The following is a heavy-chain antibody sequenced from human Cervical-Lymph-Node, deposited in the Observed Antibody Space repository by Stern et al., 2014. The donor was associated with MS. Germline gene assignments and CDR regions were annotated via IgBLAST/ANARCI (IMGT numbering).Heavy chain of an antibody. CDR2: IYNSGAT. D-gene: IGHD1-26*01. V-gene: IGHV4-31*03. J-gene: IGHJ5*02. CDR1: GDSINSGGHY. CDR3: ASRWSGTYYGQNWFDP. Sequence: QLQLQESGPGLVKPSQTLSLTCTVSGDSINSGGHYWSWIRQRPGKGLEWIGYIYNSGATFYSPSLKGRVTISLDTSKNQFSLTLSSVTAADTAIYYCASRWSGTYYGQNWFDPWGQGMLVTVSS.